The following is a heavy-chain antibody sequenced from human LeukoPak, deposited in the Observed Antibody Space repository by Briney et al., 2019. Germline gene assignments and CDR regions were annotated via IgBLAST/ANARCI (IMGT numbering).Heavy chain of an antibody. CDR3: ARATRGIDSSGFLDY. Sequence: PGGSLRLSCAASGFTFSTYEMDWIRQAPGKGLEWVAYISSSGSTIYYADSVKGRFTISRDNAKKSLYLQMNSLRAEDTAVYYCARATRGIDSSGFLDYWGQGTLVTVSS. CDR2: ISSSGSTI. J-gene: IGHJ4*02. V-gene: IGHV3-48*03. D-gene: IGHD3-22*01. CDR1: GFTFSTYE.